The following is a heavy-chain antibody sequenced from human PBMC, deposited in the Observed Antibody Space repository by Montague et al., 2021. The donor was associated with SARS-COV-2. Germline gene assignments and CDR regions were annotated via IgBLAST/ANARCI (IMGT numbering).Heavy chain of an antibody. CDR3: AHCRDIYDSWSGDCTSQEYNACHWFDP. CDR1: GFSLSTTGVG. CDR2: IYWDDDK. Sequence: PALVKPTQTLTLTCTFSGFSLSTTGVGVGWIRQPPGKALEWLALIYWDDDKRYSPSLKTRLAITKDTSKNQVVLTMTNMDPVDTATYYCAHCRDIYDSWSGDCTSQEYNACHWFDPWGQGTLVTVSS. J-gene: IGHJ5*02. D-gene: IGHD3-3*01. V-gene: IGHV2-5*02.